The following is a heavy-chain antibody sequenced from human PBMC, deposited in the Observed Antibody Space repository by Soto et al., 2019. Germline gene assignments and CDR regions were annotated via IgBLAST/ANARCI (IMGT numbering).Heavy chain of an antibody. CDR2: INPSGGST. J-gene: IGHJ4*02. D-gene: IGHD2-2*01. CDR3: ARDGGRSRDGYNFDY. CDR1: GYTFTSYY. Sequence: ASVKVSCKASGYTFTSYYMHWVRQAPGQGLEWMGIINPSGGSTSYAQKFQGRVTMTRDTSTSTVYMELSSLRSEDTAVYYCARDGGRSRDGYNFDYWGQGTLVTVSS. V-gene: IGHV1-46*03.